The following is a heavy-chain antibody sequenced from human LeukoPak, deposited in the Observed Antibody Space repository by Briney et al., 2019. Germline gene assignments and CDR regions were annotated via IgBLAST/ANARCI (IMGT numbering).Heavy chain of an antibody. CDR3: ARGGAGSPYYYYYGMDV. CDR2: IYYSGST. V-gene: IGHV4-39*07. CDR1: GGSISSSSYY. J-gene: IGHJ6*02. D-gene: IGHD6-13*01. Sequence: SETLSLTCTVSGGSISSSSYYWGWIRQPPGKGLEWIGSIYYSGSTYYNPSLKSRVTISVDTSKNQFSLKLSSVTAADTAVYYCARGGAGSPYYYYYGMDVWGQGTTVTVSS.